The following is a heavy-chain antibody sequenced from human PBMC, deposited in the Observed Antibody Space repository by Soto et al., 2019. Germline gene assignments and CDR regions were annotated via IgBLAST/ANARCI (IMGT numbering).Heavy chain of an antibody. CDR1: GFTFSDYY. J-gene: IGHJ5*02. D-gene: IGHD3-22*01. CDR2: ISSSGSTI. CDR3: ARDTTGFRYDRRRIWFDP. V-gene: IGHV3-11*04. Sequence: GGSLRLSCAASGFTFSDYYMSWIRQAPGKGLEWVSYISSSGSTIYYADSVKGRFTISRDNAKNSLYLQMNSLRAEDTAVYYCARDTTGFRYDRRRIWFDPWGQGTLVTVSS.